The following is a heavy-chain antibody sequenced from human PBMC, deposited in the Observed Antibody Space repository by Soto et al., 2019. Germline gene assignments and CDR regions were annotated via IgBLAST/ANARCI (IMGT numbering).Heavy chain of an antibody. V-gene: IGHV4-59*12. CDR2: IYYSGST. D-gene: IGHD2-21*01. CDR1: GGSISSYY. J-gene: IGHJ4*02. CDR3: ARVSRRWLSWGY. Sequence: NPSETLSLTCTVSGGSISSYYWSWIRQPPGKGLEWIGYIYYSGSTNYNPSLKSRVTISVDTSKNQFSLKLSSVTAADTAVYYCARVSRRWLSWGYWGQGTLVTVS.